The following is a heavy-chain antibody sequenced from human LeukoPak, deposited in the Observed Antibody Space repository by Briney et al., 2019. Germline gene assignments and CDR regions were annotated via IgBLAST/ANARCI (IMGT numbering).Heavy chain of an antibody. Sequence: GGSLRLSCTVSGFTSFSGHWMNWVRQAPVKGLEWVANIRFDGSEIGYGDSVEGRFIISRDNSKNSLYLQMNSLRAEDTAVYYCATRNNFEYWGQGTLVTVSS. CDR3: ATRNNFEY. CDR2: IRFDGSEI. J-gene: IGHJ4*02. V-gene: IGHV3-7*01. CDR1: GFTSFSGHW.